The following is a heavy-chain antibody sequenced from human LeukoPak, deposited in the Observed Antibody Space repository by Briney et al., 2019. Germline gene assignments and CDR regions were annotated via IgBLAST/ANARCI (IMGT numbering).Heavy chain of an antibody. D-gene: IGHD3-22*01. CDR2: IYSGGST. CDR3: ARGLIDYYDSSGYYYGRDY. J-gene: IGHJ4*02. V-gene: IGHV3-66*01. CDR1: GLTVSSNY. Sequence: GGSLRLSCAASGLTVSSNYMSWVRQAPGKGLEWVSVIYSGGSTYYADSVKGRFTISRDNSKNTLYLQMNSLRAEDTAVYYCARGLIDYYDSSGYYYGRDYWGQGTLVTVSS.